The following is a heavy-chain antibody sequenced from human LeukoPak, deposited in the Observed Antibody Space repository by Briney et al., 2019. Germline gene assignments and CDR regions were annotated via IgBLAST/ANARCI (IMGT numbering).Heavy chain of an antibody. CDR2: ISPTGGST. J-gene: IGHJ5*02. Sequence: VASVKVSCKAFGYTFTSNYMHWVRQAPGQGPEWMGVISPTGGSTTYAQKFQGRVTMTRDMSTSTVYMELSSLRSEDTAVYYCASEYRYPNWFDPWGQGTLVTVSS. CDR1: GYTFTSNY. V-gene: IGHV1-46*01. D-gene: IGHD5-18*01. CDR3: ASEYRYPNWFDP.